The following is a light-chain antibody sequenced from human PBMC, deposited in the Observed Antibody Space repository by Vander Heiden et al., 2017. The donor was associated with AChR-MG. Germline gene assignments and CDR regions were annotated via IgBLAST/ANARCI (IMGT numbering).Light chain of an antibody. CDR1: QNIGSGF. V-gene: IGKV3-20*01. J-gene: IGKJ4*01. CDR3: QQEGTSPLN. CDR2: GVS. Sequence: ETVLTQSPGFVTLSPGERATLSCRASQNIGSGFLAWYQQKPGQAPRLLIYGVSRRATGIPDRFSGSGSGTDFTLSISSLEPEDSAVYFCQQEGTSPLNFGGGTKVEIK.